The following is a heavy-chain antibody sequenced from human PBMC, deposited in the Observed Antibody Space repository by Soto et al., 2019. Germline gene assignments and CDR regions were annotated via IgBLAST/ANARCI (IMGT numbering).Heavy chain of an antibody. J-gene: IGHJ4*02. Sequence: EVQLLESGGGLVQPGGSLRLSCAASGFTFSSYAMSWVRQAPGKGLEWVSAISGSGGSTYYADSVKGRFTISRDNSKNTLFLQMNSLRAEDTAVYYCAKRGSGGGSYSMDYWGQGTLVTVSS. CDR2: ISGSGGST. CDR3: AKRGSGGGSYSMDY. V-gene: IGHV3-23*01. CDR1: GFTFSSYA. D-gene: IGHD1-26*01.